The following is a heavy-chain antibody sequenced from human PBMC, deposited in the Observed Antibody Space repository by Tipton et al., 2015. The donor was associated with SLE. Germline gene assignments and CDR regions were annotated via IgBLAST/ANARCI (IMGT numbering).Heavy chain of an antibody. CDR2: IYYIGST. Sequence: LRLSCTVSGGSISSSSYYWGWIRQPPGKGLEWIGSIYYIGSTYYNPSLKSRVTISVDTSKNQFSLKLSSVTAADTAVYYCSRVGAGGAFDIWGQGTMVTVSS. V-gene: IGHV4-39*07. D-gene: IGHD3-16*01. J-gene: IGHJ3*02. CDR1: GGSISSSSYY. CDR3: SRVGAGGAFDI.